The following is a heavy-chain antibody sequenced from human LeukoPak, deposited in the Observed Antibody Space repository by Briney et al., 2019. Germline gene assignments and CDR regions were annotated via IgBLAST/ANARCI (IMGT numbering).Heavy chain of an antibody. CDR2: ISWNSGSI. V-gene: IGHV3-9*03. J-gene: IGHJ4*02. D-gene: IGHD6-19*01. Sequence: GGSLRLSCAASGFTFDDYAMHWVWQAPGKGLEWVSGISWNSGSIGYADSVKGRFTISRDNAKNSLYLQMNSLRAEDMALYYCAKDRVFRGSGWSFFDYWGQGTLVTVSS. CDR3: AKDRVFRGSGWSFFDY. CDR1: GFTFDDYA.